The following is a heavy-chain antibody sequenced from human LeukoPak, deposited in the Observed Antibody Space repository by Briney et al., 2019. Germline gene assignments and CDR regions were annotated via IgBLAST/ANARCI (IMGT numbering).Heavy chain of an antibody. D-gene: IGHD3-22*01. V-gene: IGHV3-23*01. J-gene: IGHJ4*02. CDR3: VDGGWDSSGYSRDY. CDR1: GFTFSSYA. CDR2: ISGIGRST. Sequence: GGSLRLSCAASGFTFSSYAMSWVRQAPGKGLEWVSTISGIGRSTYYADSVKGRFIISRDDAKNTLYLQMNSLRAEDTAVYYCVDGGWDSSGYSRDYWGQGTLVTVSS.